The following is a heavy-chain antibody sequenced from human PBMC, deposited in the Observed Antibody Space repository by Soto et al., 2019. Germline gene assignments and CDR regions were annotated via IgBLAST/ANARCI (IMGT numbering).Heavy chain of an antibody. CDR2: INHSGST. D-gene: IGHD3-22*01. CDR1: GGSFSGYY. CDR3: ARVDSSGYYART. J-gene: IGHJ5*02. Sequence: SETLSLTCAVYGGSFSGYYWSWIRQPPGKGLEWIGEINHSGSTNYNPSLKSRVTISVDTSKNQFSLKLSSVTAADTAVYYCARVDSSGYYARTWGQGTLVTVSS. V-gene: IGHV4-34*01.